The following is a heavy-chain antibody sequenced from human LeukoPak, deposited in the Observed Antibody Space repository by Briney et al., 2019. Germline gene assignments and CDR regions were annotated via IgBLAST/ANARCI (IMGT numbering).Heavy chain of an antibody. J-gene: IGHJ4*02. CDR1: GGSFSGYY. Sequence: SETLSLTCAVYGGSFSGYYWSWIRQPPGKGLEWIGEINHSGSTNYNPSLSSRVTMSVDTSKNRFSLKLSSVTAADTAVYYCARDQYDSSGYFLGNDYWARESWSPSPQ. CDR3: ARDQYDSSGYFLGNDY. D-gene: IGHD3-22*01. V-gene: IGHV4-34*01. CDR2: INHSGST.